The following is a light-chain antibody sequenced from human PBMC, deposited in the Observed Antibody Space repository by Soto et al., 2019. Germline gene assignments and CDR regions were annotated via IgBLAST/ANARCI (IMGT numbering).Light chain of an antibody. Sequence: DIVMTQSAESLAVSLGERATINCKSSQSVFSNSNNKKYLARYQQKPGQAPKLLIHWASIRESGVPDRFSGSGSGTDFTLTIDSLQAEDGAVYYCQQYCSTPWTFGQGTKVEIK. V-gene: IGKV4-1*01. CDR1: QSVFSNSNNKKY. J-gene: IGKJ1*01. CDR3: QQYCSTPWT. CDR2: WAS.